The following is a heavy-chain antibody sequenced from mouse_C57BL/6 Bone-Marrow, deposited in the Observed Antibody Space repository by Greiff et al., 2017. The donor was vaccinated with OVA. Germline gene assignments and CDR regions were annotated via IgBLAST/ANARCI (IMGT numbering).Heavy chain of an antibody. CDR2: ISNGGGST. J-gene: IGHJ3*01. D-gene: IGHD1-1*01. Sequence: EVKLVESGGGLVQPGGSLKLSCAASGFTFSDYYMYWVRQTPEKRLEWVAYISNGGGSTYYPDTVKGRFTISRDNAKNTLYLQMSRLKSEDTAMYYCARGDGSPGAYWGQGTLVTVSA. CDR1: GFTFSDYY. CDR3: ARGDGSPGAY. V-gene: IGHV5-12*01.